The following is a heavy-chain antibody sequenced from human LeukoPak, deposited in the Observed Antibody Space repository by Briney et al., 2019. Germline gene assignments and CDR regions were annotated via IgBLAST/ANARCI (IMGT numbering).Heavy chain of an antibody. D-gene: IGHD3-9*01. CDR1: GFTFDDYA. Sequence: GRSLRLSCAASGFTFDDYAMHWVRQAPGKGLEWLSGISWNSGSIGYADSVKGRFTISRDNAKNSLYLQMNSLRAEDTALYYCAKQYDILTGPQYFDYWGQGTLVTVSS. J-gene: IGHJ4*02. V-gene: IGHV3-9*01. CDR2: ISWNSGSI. CDR3: AKQYDILTGPQYFDY.